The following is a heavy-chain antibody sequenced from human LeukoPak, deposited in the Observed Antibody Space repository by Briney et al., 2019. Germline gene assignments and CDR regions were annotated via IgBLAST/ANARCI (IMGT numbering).Heavy chain of an antibody. D-gene: IGHD3-10*01. CDR2: IWNDGSNK. CDR1: GFTFSTYG. J-gene: IGHJ4*02. Sequence: GGSLRLSCAASGFTFSTYGMHWVRQAPGKGLEWVAVIWNDGSNKYYADSVKGRFTISRDNSKNTLYLQMNSLRAEDTAVYSCARASGPFDYRGQGTLVTVSS. V-gene: IGHV3-33*01. CDR3: ARASGPFDY.